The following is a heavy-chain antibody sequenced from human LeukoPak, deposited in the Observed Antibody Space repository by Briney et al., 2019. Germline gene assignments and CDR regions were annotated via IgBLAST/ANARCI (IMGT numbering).Heavy chain of an antibody. V-gene: IGHV4-34*01. D-gene: IGHD1-26*01. CDR2: INHSGST. CDR1: GGFFSDYY. J-gene: IGHJ6*02. CDR3: ARVGLGGATTTGGDGMDV. Sequence: SETLSLTCAVYGGFFSDYYWRWSWIRQPPGKGLEWIGEINHSGSTNYNPSLESRITISSYTSKNQFSLRLSSVTAADTAVYYCARVGLGGATTTGGDGMDVWGQGTTVTVSS.